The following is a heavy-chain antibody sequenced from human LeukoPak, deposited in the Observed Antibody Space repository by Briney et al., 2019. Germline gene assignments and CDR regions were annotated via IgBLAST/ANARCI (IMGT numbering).Heavy chain of an antibody. J-gene: IGHJ6*02. CDR2: IYTSGST. CDR1: GGSISTYY. CDR3: ARGGSGWSAGGMDV. D-gene: IGHD6-19*01. V-gene: IGHV4-4*07. Sequence: SETLSLTCTVSGGSISTYYWDWIRQPAGKGLEWIGRIYTSGSTNYNPSLKSRVTMSVDTSKNQFSLKVSPVTAADTAVYYCARGGSGWSAGGMDVWGQGTTVIVSS.